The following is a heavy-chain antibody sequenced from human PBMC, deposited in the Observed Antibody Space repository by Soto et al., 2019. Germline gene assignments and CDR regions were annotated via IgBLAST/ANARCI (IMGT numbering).Heavy chain of an antibody. CDR1: GFTFGNAW. Sequence: GGSLRLSCAASGFTFGNAWMSWVRQAPGKGLEWVGRIKSKTDGGTTDYAAPVKGRFTISRDDSKNTLYLQMNSLKTEDTAVYYCTTDDTAARPVDYWGQGTLVTVSS. CDR2: IKSKTDGGTT. D-gene: IGHD6-6*01. V-gene: IGHV3-15*01. J-gene: IGHJ4*02. CDR3: TTDDTAARPVDY.